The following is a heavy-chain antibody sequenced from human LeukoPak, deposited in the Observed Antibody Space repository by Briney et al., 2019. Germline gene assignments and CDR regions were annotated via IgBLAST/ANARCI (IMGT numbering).Heavy chain of an antibody. CDR3: ARDLCSWCLNYFDY. Sequence: RRASVKVSCKASGYTFTGYYMHWVRQAPGQGLEWMGWINPNSGGTNYAQKFQGRVTMTRDTSISTAYMELSRLRSDDTAVYYCARDLCSWCLNYFDYWGQGTLVTVSS. D-gene: IGHD6-13*01. V-gene: IGHV1-2*02. CDR2: INPNSGGT. CDR1: GYTFTGYY. J-gene: IGHJ4*02.